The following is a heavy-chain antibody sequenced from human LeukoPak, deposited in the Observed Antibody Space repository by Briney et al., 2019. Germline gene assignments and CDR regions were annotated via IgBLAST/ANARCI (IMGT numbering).Heavy chain of an antibody. V-gene: IGHV4-30-4*01. CDR2: IYYSGST. CDR1: GGSISSGDYY. Sequence: PSETLSLTCTVPGGSISSGDYYWSWIRQPPGKGLEWIGYIYYSGSTYYNPSLKSRVTISVDTSKNQFSLKLSSVTAADTAVYYCARFPADYYDSSGPFDYWGQGTLVTVSS. D-gene: IGHD3-22*01. J-gene: IGHJ4*02. CDR3: ARFPADYYDSSGPFDY.